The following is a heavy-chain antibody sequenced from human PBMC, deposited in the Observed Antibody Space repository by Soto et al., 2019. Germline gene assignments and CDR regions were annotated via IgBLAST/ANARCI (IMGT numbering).Heavy chain of an antibody. J-gene: IGHJ4*02. CDR1: GGTFSRHA. CDR2: TIPIFGTA. CDR3: ARGWGYDSSDYYYAY. Sequence: QVQLVQSGAEVRKPGSSVKVSCKASGGTFSRHAISWVRQAPGQGLEWMGGTIPIFGTANHAQKFQGRATIIADESKSTAYMELSSLRSEDTAIYYCARGWGYDSSDYYYAYWGQGTLVIVSS. V-gene: IGHV1-69*01. D-gene: IGHD3-22*01.